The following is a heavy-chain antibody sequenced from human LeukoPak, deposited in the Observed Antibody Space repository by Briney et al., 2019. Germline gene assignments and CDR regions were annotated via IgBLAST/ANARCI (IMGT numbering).Heavy chain of an antibody. D-gene: IGHD7-27*01. CDR2: TNSDGSST. V-gene: IGHV3-74*01. CDR3: ARWGLGVDY. CDR1: GFTFSNYW. J-gene: IGHJ4*02. Sequence: PGGSLRLSCAASGFTFSNYWMHWVRQAPGKGLVWVSRTNSDGSSTSSADSVKGRFTISRDNAKKTLYLQMNSLRAEDTAVYYCARWGLGVDYWGQGTLVTVSS.